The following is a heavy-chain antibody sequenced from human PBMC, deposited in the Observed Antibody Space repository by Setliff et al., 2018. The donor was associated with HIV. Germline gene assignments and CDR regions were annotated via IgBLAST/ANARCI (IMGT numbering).Heavy chain of an antibody. CDR1: GGTFSSYA. D-gene: IGHD3-16*02. CDR2: IIPIFGTA. V-gene: IGHV1-69*06. CDR3: ATDPGRRITFGGVIVNPDY. Sequence: SVKVSCKASGGTFSSYAIRWVRQAPGQGLEWMGGIIPIFGTAKYAQKFQGRVTMTADTSTDTAYMALSSLTSEDTAVYYCATDPGRRITFGGVIVNPDYWGQGTLVTVSS. J-gene: IGHJ4*02.